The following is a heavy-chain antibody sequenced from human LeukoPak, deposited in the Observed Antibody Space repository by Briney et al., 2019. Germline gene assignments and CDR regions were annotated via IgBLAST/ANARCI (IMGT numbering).Heavy chain of an antibody. V-gene: IGHV4-39*01. J-gene: IGHJ6*02. CDR1: GGSISSTTFY. D-gene: IGHD5-18*01. CDR2: VYYSGQT. CDR3: ARSDTAMVRWDFYYGMDV. Sequence: SETLSLTCTVSGGSISSTTFYWGWIRQPPGKGLEWIGNVYYSGQTYYNPSLKSRVTISVDTSKNQFSLKLTSVTAADTAVYYCARSDTAMVRWDFYYGMDVWGPGTMVTVSS.